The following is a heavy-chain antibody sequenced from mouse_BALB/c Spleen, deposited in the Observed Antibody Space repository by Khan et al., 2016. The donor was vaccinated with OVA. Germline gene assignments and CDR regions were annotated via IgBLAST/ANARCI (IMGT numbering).Heavy chain of an antibody. V-gene: IGHV1-54*03. Sequence: QVQLQQSGAELVRPGTSVQVSCKASGYAFTDYLIEWLKQRPGQGLEWIGVINPGSGDITYNEKFMDKATLTADKSSSTAYMQLTSLTSYDSAVYFCSRSGYGFGAYWGPGTLVTVSA. CDR2: INPGSGDI. D-gene: IGHD3-2*02. CDR3: SRSGYGFGAY. CDR1: GYAFTDYL. J-gene: IGHJ3*01.